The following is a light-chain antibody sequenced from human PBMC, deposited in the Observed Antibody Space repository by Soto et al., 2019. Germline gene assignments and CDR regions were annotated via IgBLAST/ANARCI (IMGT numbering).Light chain of an antibody. J-gene: IGLJ1*01. Sequence: QSAPTQPASVSGSPGQSITLSCTGTSSDVGTYNLVSWFQQHPGKAPRLLIYEVSQRPSGVSSRFSGSKSGNTASLTISGLQAEDEADYYCCSYAGDSTYVFGTGTKLTVL. CDR1: SSDVGTYNL. CDR2: EVS. V-gene: IGLV2-23*02. CDR3: CSYAGDSTYV.